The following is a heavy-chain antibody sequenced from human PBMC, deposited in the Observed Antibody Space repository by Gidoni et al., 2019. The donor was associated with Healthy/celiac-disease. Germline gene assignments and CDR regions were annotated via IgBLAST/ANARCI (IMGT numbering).Heavy chain of an antibody. V-gene: IGHV3-30*18. CDR2: ISYDGSNK. CDR3: AKAYDFWSGYTTHQADY. J-gene: IGHJ4*02. Sequence: QVQLVESGGGVVQPGRSLRLSCAASGFTFSSSGMHWVRQAPGKGLEWVAVISYDGSNKYYADSVKGRFTISRDNSKNTLYLQMNSLRAEDTAVYYCAKAYDFWSGYTTHQADYWGQGTLVTVSS. D-gene: IGHD3-3*01. CDR1: GFTFSSSG.